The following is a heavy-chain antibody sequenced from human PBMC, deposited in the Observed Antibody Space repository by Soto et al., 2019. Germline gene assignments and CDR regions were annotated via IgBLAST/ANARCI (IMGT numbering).Heavy chain of an antibody. V-gene: IGHV3-13*01. J-gene: IGHJ4*02. CDR3: ARGQEVGAHFFDS. CDR1: GFTFRGLD. CDR2: IGTAGDT. D-gene: IGHD2-15*01. Sequence: GGSRRLSCEASGFTFRGLDMHWGRKPTGKGLEWVSTIGTAGDTYYAVSVKGRFTISRDNAKNSLSLQMNSLRAGDTAVYFCARGQEVGAHFFDSWGQGTQVTVSS.